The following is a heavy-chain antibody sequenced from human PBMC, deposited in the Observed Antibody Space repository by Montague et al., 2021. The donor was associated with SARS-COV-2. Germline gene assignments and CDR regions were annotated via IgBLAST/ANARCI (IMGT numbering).Heavy chain of an antibody. CDR1: GDSTSCSSCY. CDR2: IYNSGTT. J-gene: IGHJ5*02. D-gene: IGHD4-17*01. Sequence: SETLSLTCTVSGDSTSCSSCYWGWIRQPPGKGLDWIGTIYNSGTTYYNPSLKSRLTISIDTSKNQFSLKLTSVTAADTAVYYCARHRNYGDHSLDNWFHPWGQGTLVTVSS. CDR3: ARHRNYGDHSLDNWFHP. V-gene: IGHV4-39*01.